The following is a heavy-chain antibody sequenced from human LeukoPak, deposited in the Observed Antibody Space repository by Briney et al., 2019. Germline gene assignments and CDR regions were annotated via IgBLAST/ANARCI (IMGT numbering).Heavy chain of an antibody. Sequence: GGSLRLSCAASGFTVSSNYMSWVRQAPGKGLEWVSVIYSGGSTYYADSVTGRFTISRDNSKNTLYLQMNSLRAEDTAVYYCARTGDSSGYYYASSLYFDYWGQGTLVTVSS. D-gene: IGHD3-22*01. CDR1: GFTVSSNY. CDR2: IYSGGST. CDR3: ARTGDSSGYYYASSLYFDY. J-gene: IGHJ4*02. V-gene: IGHV3-53*01.